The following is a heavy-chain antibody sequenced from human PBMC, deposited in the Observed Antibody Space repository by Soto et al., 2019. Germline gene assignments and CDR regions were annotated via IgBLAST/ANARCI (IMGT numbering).Heavy chain of an antibody. CDR2: INHSGST. CDR1: GGSFSGYY. J-gene: IGHJ3*02. CDR3: ARFYGDYDDAFDI. V-gene: IGHV4-34*01. Sequence: LETLSLTCAVYGGSFSGYYWSWIRQPPGKGLEWIGEINHSGSTNYNPSLKSRVTISVDTSKNQFSLKLSSVTAADTAVYYCARFYGDYDDAFDIWGQGTMVTVSS. D-gene: IGHD4-17*01.